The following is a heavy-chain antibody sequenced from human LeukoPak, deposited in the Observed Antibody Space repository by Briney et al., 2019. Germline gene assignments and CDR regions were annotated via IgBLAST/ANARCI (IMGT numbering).Heavy chain of an antibody. CDR2: IKQDGSEK. Sequence: PGGSLRLSCAASGFTFSNAWMSWVRQAPGKGLEWVANIKQDGSEKYYVDSVKGRFTISRDNAKNSLYLQMNSLRAEDTAVYYCAGEGDYGAYFDYWGQGTLVAVSS. CDR1: GFTFSNAW. J-gene: IGHJ4*02. V-gene: IGHV3-7*01. CDR3: AGEGDYGAYFDY. D-gene: IGHD4-17*01.